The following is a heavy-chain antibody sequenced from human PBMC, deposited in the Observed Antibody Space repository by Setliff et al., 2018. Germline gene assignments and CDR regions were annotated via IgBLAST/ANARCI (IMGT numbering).Heavy chain of an antibody. V-gene: IGHV4-38-2*01. D-gene: IGHD5-12*01. Sequence: SETLSLTCDVFSYSISTGYYWGWIRQPPGKGLEWIGYIHHSGITYYNPSLRSRVTLSVDTSKNQFSLRLTSVTAADTAVYYCARADSGYDGEYYFDYWGQGTRVTVSS. CDR3: ARADSGYDGEYYFDY. CDR1: SYSISTGYY. J-gene: IGHJ4*02. CDR2: IHHSGIT.